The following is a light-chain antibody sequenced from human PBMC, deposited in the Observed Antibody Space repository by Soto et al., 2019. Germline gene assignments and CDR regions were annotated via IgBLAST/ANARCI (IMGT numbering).Light chain of an antibody. CDR3: QQRYTSPPALT. CDR1: QSIGTY. Sequence: DIQMTQSPSSLSASVGDRVTITCRASQSIGTYLHWYQQKPGKAPKLLIYAASSLQSGVPSRFSGSGSGTDFTLLVSSLQPEDFATYYCQQRYTSPPALTFGGGTKVEI. J-gene: IGKJ4*01. CDR2: AAS. V-gene: IGKV1-39*01.